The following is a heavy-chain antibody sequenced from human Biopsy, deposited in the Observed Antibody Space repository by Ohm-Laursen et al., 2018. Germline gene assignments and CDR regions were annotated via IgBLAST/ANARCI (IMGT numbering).Heavy chain of an antibody. V-gene: IGHV1-8*01. J-gene: IGHJ5*02. CDR2: LNPVSGNS. CDR3: GRAVRNQLLTDP. D-gene: IGHD1-7*01. CDR1: GYTFTSYD. Sequence: ASVKVSCKASGYTFTSYDITWVRQASGQGPEWIGWLNPVSGNSNFGQKFRGRVTVTSDPSISTAYMELSGLTSDDTATYYCGRAVRNQLLTDPWGQDTLVTVTS.